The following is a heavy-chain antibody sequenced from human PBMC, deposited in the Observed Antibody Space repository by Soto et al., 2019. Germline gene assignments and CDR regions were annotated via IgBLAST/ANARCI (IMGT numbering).Heavy chain of an antibody. V-gene: IGHV3-53*01. CDR1: GFTVSSSY. CDR3: ARGYWRLGESYYFDS. J-gene: IGHJ4*02. CDR2: ILTGGGT. Sequence: PGGSLRLSCATSGFTVSSSYMSWVRQAPGMGLEWVSVILTGGGTHYADSVKGRFTVSRDNSQNTVYLQMNNLRGEDTATYYCARGYWRLGESYYFDSWVQGTLVTAPQ. D-gene: IGHD3-16*01.